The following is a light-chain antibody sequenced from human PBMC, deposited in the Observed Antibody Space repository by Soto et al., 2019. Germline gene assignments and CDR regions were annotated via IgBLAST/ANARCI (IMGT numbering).Light chain of an antibody. CDR1: QDISNY. CDR3: QQYDNLPST. J-gene: IGKJ5*01. V-gene: IGKV1-33*01. CDR2: DAS. Sequence: DIQMTQSPSSLSASVGDRVTITCQASQDISNYLNWYQQKPGKAPKLLIYDASNLETGVPSRFSGSGSGTDCTLTISSLLPEDIETYYCQQYDNLPSTFGQGTRLEIK.